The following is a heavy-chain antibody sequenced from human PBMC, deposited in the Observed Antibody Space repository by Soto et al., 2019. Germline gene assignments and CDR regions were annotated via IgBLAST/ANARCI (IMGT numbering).Heavy chain of an antibody. CDR3: ARVPKPTIFGVVSVQGAFDI. V-gene: IGHV4-31*03. D-gene: IGHD3-3*01. Sequence: SETLSLTCTVSGGSISSGGYYWSWIRQHPGKGLEWIGYIYYSGSTYYNPSLKSRVTISVDTSKNQFSLKLGSVTAADTAVYYCARVPKPTIFGVVSVQGAFDIWGQGTMVTVSS. CDR1: GGSISSGGYY. CDR2: IYYSGST. J-gene: IGHJ3*02.